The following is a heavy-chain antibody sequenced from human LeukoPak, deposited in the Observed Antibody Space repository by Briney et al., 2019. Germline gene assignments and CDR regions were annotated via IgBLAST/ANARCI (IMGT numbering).Heavy chain of an antibody. CDR1: GGSISSSSHY. D-gene: IGHD1-26*01. CDR2: MYYRGST. CDR3: ARDRGSQPFIDY. Sequence: PSETLSLTCTVSGGSISSSSHYWGWIRQPPGKGLEWIGSMYYRGSTYHNPSLKSRVTISVDTSKNQFSLKLSSVTAADTAVYYCARDRGSQPFIDYWGQGTLVTVSS. J-gene: IGHJ4*02. V-gene: IGHV4-39*07.